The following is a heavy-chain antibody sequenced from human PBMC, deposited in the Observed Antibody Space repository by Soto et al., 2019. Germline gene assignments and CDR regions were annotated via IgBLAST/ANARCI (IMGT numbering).Heavy chain of an antibody. CDR2: INAGNGDT. V-gene: IGHV1-3*01. D-gene: IGHD1-26*01. CDR1: GYTFSSFA. CDR3: ARKVGDRAY. J-gene: IGHJ4*02. Sequence: VQSGAEVKKPGASVKVSCKASGYTFSSFAIHWVRQAPGQRLEWMGWINAGNGDTKYSQKFQGRVTIARDTAASTAYMELGSLTFEDTAVYYCARKVGDRAYWGQGTLVTVSS.